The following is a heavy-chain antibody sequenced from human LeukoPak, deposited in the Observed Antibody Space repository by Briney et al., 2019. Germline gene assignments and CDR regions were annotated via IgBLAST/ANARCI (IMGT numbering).Heavy chain of an antibody. CDR2: ISYSGST. V-gene: IGHV4-59*12. CDR3: ARVKNRIAAAGTGWSDP. J-gene: IGHJ5*02. D-gene: IGHD6-13*01. Sequence: AETLSLTCTVSGGSISSYYWSWIRQPPGKGLEWIGYISYSGSTNYNPSLKSRVTISVDTSKNQFSLKLSSVTAADTAVYYCARVKNRIAAAGTGWSDPWRQGTLVTVPS. CDR1: GGSISSYY.